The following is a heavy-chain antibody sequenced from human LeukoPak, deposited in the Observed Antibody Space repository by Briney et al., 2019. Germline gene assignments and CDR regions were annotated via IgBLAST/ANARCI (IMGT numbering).Heavy chain of an antibody. V-gene: IGHV1-46*01. CDR1: GYTFTSYS. CDR3: ARAPYESSGYTSFQH. J-gene: IGHJ1*01. Sequence: ASVKVSCKASGYTFTSYSMHWVRQAPGQGLEWMGIISPSGGSTSYAQKFQGRVTMTRDASTSTVYMELSSLRSEDTAVYYCARAPYESSGYTSFQHWGQGTLVTVSS. D-gene: IGHD3-22*01. CDR2: ISPSGGST.